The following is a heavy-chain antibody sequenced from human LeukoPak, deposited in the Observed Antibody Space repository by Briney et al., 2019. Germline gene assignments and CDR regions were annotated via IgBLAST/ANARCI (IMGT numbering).Heavy chain of an antibody. J-gene: IGHJ3*02. D-gene: IGHD2-2*01. CDR3: ARLVVPAAKNDAFDI. CDR1: GYTFTSYG. CDR2: ISAYNGNT. Sequence: ASVKVSCRASGYTFTSYGISWVRQAPGQGLEWMGWISAYNGNTNYAQKLQGRVTMTTDTPTSTAYMELRSLRSDDTAVYYCARLVVPAAKNDAFDIWGQGTMVTVSS. V-gene: IGHV1-18*01.